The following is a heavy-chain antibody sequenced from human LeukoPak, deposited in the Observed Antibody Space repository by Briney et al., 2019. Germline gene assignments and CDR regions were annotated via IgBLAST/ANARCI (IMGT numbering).Heavy chain of an antibody. Sequence: SETLSLTCTVSGGSISSGGYYWSWIRQHPGKGLEWIGYIYYSGSTYYNPSLKSRVTISVDTSKNQFSLKLSSVTAADTAVYYCAKLVGRVQYYYDIRVRPPLGAFDIWGQGTMVTVSS. CDR1: GGSISSGGYY. D-gene: IGHD3-22*01. CDR2: IYYSGST. CDR3: AKLVGRVQYYYDIRVRPPLGAFDI. J-gene: IGHJ3*02. V-gene: IGHV4-31*03.